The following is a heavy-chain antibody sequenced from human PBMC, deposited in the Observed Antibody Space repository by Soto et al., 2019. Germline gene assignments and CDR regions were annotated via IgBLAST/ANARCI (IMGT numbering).Heavy chain of an antibody. Sequence: GGSLRLSCAASGFTFSSYGMHWVRLGPGKGLEWVAVISYDGSNKYYADSVQGRFTISRDNSKNTLYLQMNSLRAEDEAVYYLAIVFIAARHVGYGMDVWGQGTSVTVSS. J-gene: IGHJ6*02. CDR1: GFTFSSYG. D-gene: IGHD6-6*01. CDR3: AIVFIAARHVGYGMDV. CDR2: ISYDGSNK. V-gene: IGHV3-30*03.